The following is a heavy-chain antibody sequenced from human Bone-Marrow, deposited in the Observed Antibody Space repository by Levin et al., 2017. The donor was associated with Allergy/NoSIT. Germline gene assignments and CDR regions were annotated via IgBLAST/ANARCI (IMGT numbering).Heavy chain of an antibody. V-gene: IGHV4-59*11. D-gene: IGHD6-13*01. J-gene: IGHJ3*02. Sequence: ESLEISCTVSGDSISDHYWSWIRQPPGKGLEWIGFIYSSGNTNNNPSLKNRVTISMDTSKNQFSMELTSVTAADTAMYYCARDLGIAADAFDIWGQGTMVTVSS. CDR1: GDSISDHY. CDR2: IYSSGNT. CDR3: ARDLGIAADAFDI.